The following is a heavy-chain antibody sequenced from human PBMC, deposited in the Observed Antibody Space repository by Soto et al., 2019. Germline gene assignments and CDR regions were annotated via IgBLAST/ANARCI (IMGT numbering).Heavy chain of an antibody. CDR3: ARAGIASGSEYFCDH. CDR2: VSSSSSYT. D-gene: IGHD3-10*01. CDR1: GFIFSDYS. J-gene: IGHJ4*02. Sequence: QVQLVESGGGLVKPGGSLRLSCAASGFIFSDYSMTWVRQAPGKGLEWIAYVSSSSSYTNYADSVKGRFTISRDNAKNSLSLTMHSLRDKDTAVDYCARAGIASGSEYFCDHWGQGTLVTVSS. V-gene: IGHV3-11*06.